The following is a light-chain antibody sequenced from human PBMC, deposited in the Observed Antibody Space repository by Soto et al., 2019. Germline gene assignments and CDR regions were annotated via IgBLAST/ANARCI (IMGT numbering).Light chain of an antibody. CDR1: QSRSSRF. CDR2: GAS. CDR3: QHYGSAPYT. Sequence: EIVLTQSPGTLSLSPGERATLSCRASQSRSSRFLAWYQQKPGQAPGLLIYGASSRATGIPDRFSGSGSGTDFTLTISRLEPEDFAVYYCQHYGSAPYTFGQGTKLEIK. V-gene: IGKV3-20*01. J-gene: IGKJ2*01.